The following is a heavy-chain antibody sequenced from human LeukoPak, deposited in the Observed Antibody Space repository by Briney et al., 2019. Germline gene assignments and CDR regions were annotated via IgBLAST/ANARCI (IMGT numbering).Heavy chain of an antibody. D-gene: IGHD3-10*01. Sequence: SETLSLTCAVYGGSFSGYYWSWIRQPPGKGLEWIGEINHSGSTNYNPSLKSRVTISVDTSKNQFSLKLSSVTAADTAVYYCARRRLDRGFGWFDPWGQGTLVTVPS. J-gene: IGHJ5*02. CDR2: INHSGST. CDR1: GGSFSGYY. CDR3: ARRRLDRGFGWFDP. V-gene: IGHV4-34*01.